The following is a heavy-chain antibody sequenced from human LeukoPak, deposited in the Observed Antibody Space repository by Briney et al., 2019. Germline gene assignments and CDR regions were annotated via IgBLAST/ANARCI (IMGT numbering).Heavy chain of an antibody. J-gene: IGHJ4*02. CDR1: GDSVSSYTAA. D-gene: IGHD2-15*01. V-gene: IGHV6-1*01. CDR2: TFYSSKWYN. Sequence: SQTLSLTCAISGDSVSSYTAAWNWIRQSPSRGLEWLGRTFYSSKWYNDYGESVKSRIAINPDTSKNQFSLQLNSVTPEDTAVYYCARDGWPAFDYWGQGTLVTVSS. CDR3: ARDGWPAFDY.